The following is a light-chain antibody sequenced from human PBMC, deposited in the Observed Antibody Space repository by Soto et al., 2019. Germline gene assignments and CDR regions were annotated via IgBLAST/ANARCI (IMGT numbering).Light chain of an antibody. CDR2: DAS. Sequence: DIQMTQSPSSLSASVGDRVTITCQASQDISIYLNWYQQKPGKAPKLLIYDASNLETGVPSRFSGSGSGTDFTFTISSLQPEDIATYYCQQYDNLPSAAFGPGTKVDIK. CDR1: QDISIY. J-gene: IGKJ3*01. CDR3: QQYDNLPSAA. V-gene: IGKV1-33*01.